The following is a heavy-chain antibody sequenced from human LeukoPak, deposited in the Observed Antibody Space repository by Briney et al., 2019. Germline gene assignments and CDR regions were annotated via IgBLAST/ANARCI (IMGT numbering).Heavy chain of an antibody. J-gene: IGHJ4*02. D-gene: IGHD6-19*01. Sequence: SETLSLTCTVSGGSISTYYWSWIRQPPGKGLEWIGYIYYSGSTNYNPSLKSRVTISVDTSKNQFSLNPSSMTAADTAVYFCAREGSGWYYFDYWGQGTLVTVSS. CDR3: AREGSGWYYFDY. V-gene: IGHV4-59*01. CDR2: IYYSGST. CDR1: GGSISTYY.